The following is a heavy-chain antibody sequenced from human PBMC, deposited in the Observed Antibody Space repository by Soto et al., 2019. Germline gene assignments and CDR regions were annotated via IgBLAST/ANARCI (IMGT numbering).Heavy chain of an antibody. CDR3: AKDRKVITFGGVIVDY. CDR2: VSGSGGGT. CDR1: GFTFSSYS. Sequence: EGSLRPSCAASGFTFSSYSMSWVPQAPGKGLEWVSAVSGSGGGTYYADSVKGRFTISRDNSKNTLYLQMNSLRAEDTAVYYCAKDRKVITFGGVIVDYWGQGTLVTVSS. D-gene: IGHD3-16*02. V-gene: IGHV3-23*01. J-gene: IGHJ4*02.